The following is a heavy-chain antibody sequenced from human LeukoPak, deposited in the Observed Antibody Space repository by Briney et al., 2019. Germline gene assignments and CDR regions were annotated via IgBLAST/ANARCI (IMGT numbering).Heavy chain of an antibody. V-gene: IGHV3-74*01. CDR3: ATVSVGVRFDY. D-gene: IGHD3-16*01. CDR2: IKTDGSST. J-gene: IGHJ4*02. Sequence: PGESLRLSCTASGFNFSTYWMHWVRQVPGKGLVWVSRIKTDGSSTSYADSVKGRFTISRDNAKNKLYLQMNSLRAEDTAVYYCATVSVGVRFDYWGQGALVAVSS. CDR1: GFNFSTYW.